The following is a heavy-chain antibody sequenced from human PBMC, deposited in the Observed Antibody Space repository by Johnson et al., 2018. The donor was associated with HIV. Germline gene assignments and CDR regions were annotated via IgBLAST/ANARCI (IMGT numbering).Heavy chain of an antibody. J-gene: IGHJ3*02. CDR1: GFTFDDYA. Sequence: VQLVESGGGLVQPGGSLRLSCAVSGFTFDDYAMHWVRQVPGKGLEWISGLSWNSGTIGYADSVKGRFTISRDNAKNSLYLQMNSLRAEDTAVYYCARVRVGAFDIWGQGTMVTVSS. CDR3: ARVRVGAFDI. CDR2: LSWNSGTI. V-gene: IGHV3-9*01. D-gene: IGHD1-26*01.